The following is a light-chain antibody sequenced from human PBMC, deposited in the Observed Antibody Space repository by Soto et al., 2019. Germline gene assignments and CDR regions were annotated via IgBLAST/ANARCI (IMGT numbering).Light chain of an antibody. J-gene: IGKJ5*01. CDR3: QQRNVWPPIT. Sequence: VLTQSPATLSLSPGERATLSCRASQSIHTSLAWYQQKSGKPPRLVIYDSTLRANGVPDRFGGSRSGTAFTLTINSLEPEDFAVYYCQQRNVWPPITFGQGTRLEIK. CDR2: DST. CDR1: QSIHTS. V-gene: IGKV3-11*01.